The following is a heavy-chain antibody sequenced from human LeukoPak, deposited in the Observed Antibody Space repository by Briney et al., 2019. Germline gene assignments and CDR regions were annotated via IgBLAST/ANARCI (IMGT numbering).Heavy chain of an antibody. CDR1: SGSISSSSYY. CDR2: IYYSGST. Sequence: SETLSLTCTVFSGSISSSSYYWGWIRQPPGKGLEWIGRIYYSGSTYYNPSLKSRVTISVDTSKNQFSLKLSSVTAADTAVYYCARLSCSGWTCFDYWGQGTLVTVSS. D-gene: IGHD6-19*01. CDR3: ARLSCSGWTCFDY. V-gene: IGHV4-39*01. J-gene: IGHJ4*02.